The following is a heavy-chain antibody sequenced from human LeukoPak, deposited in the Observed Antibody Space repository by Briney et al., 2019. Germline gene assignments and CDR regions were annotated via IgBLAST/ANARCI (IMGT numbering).Heavy chain of an antibody. D-gene: IGHD2-2*01. Sequence: PGGSLRLSCAASGFTFSSYAMRWVRQAPGKGLEWVSAISGSGGSTYYADSVKGRFTISRDNSKNTLYLQMNSLRAEDTAVYYCAKDPKPVRYQYFDYWGQGTLVTVSS. CDR1: GFTFSSYA. CDR3: AKDPKPVRYQYFDY. J-gene: IGHJ4*02. CDR2: ISGSGGST. V-gene: IGHV3-23*01.